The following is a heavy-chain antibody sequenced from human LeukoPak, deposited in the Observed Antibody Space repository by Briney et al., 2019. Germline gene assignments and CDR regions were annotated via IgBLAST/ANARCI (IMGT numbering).Heavy chain of an antibody. CDR1: GFTFSSYG. D-gene: IGHD1-7*01. Sequence: SGGSLRLSCVASGFTFSSYGMHWVRQAPGKGLEWVAVISKDGSDKYYPGSVRGRFTISRDNSKNTIYLQMDSLRAEDTAIYYCARDYWWNYDYWGQGTLVTVSS. V-gene: IGHV3-30*03. J-gene: IGHJ4*02. CDR2: ISKDGSDK. CDR3: ARDYWWNYDY.